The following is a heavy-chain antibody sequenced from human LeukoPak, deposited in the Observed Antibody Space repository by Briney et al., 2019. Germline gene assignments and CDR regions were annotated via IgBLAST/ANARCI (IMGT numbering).Heavy chain of an antibody. D-gene: IGHD2-15*01. Sequence: GGSLRLSCAASGFTFSSYAMSWVRQAPGKGLEWVSVISGSGGSTHYADSVKGRFTISRDNPKNTLSLQMNSLRAEDTAVYYCAKDYCRGGSCYSSLEYWGQGTLVTVSS. CDR3: AKDYCRGGSCYSSLEY. J-gene: IGHJ4*02. CDR1: GFTFSSYA. CDR2: ISGSGGST. V-gene: IGHV3-23*01.